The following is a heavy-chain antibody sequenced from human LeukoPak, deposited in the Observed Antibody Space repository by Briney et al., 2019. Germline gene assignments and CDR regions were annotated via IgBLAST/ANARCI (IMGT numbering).Heavy chain of an antibody. CDR2: ISSSGSTI. Sequence: GGSLRLSCAASGFTFSGYEMNWVRQAPGKGLEWVSYISSSGSTIYYADSVKGRFTISRDNAKNSLYLQMNSLRAEDTAVYYCARMAYGDYGDAFDIWGQGTMVTVSS. J-gene: IGHJ3*02. D-gene: IGHD4-17*01. CDR1: GFTFSGYE. CDR3: ARMAYGDYGDAFDI. V-gene: IGHV3-48*03.